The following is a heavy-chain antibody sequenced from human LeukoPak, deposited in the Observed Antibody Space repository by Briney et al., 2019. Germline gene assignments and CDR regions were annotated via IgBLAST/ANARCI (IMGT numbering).Heavy chain of an antibody. J-gene: IGHJ4*02. CDR1: GGSISSSNW. D-gene: IGHD3-16*02. CDR3: ARFSRNYDYVWGSYRSYYFDY. Sequence: SETLSLTCAVSGGSISSSNWWSWVRQPPGKGLEWIGEIYHSGSTNYNPSLKSRVTISVDKSKNQFSLKLSSVTAADTAVYYCARFSRNYDYVWGSYRSYYFDYWGQGTLVTVSS. CDR2: IYHSGST. V-gene: IGHV4-4*02.